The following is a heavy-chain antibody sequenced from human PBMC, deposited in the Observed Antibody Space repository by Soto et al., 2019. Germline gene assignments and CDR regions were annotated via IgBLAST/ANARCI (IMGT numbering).Heavy chain of an antibody. Sequence: SETLSLTCTVSGGSISSYYWSWIRQPPGNGLEWFGYIYYSGSTNYNPSLKSRVTISVDTSKNQFSLKLSSVTAADTAVYYCARHRGHITGTTYWFDPWGQGTLVTVSS. CDR2: IYYSGST. V-gene: IGHV4-59*08. CDR3: ARHRGHITGTTYWFDP. CDR1: GGSISSYY. J-gene: IGHJ5*02. D-gene: IGHD1-7*01.